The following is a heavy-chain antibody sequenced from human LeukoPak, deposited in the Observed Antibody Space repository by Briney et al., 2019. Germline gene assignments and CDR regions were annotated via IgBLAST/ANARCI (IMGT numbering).Heavy chain of an antibody. CDR1: GFTFSSNA. CDR3: ARRDGSSSAFDI. J-gene: IGHJ3*02. D-gene: IGHD6-6*01. CDR2: ISSSSSTI. V-gene: IGHV3-48*04. Sequence: GGSLRLSCTASGFTFSSNALSWVRQAPGKGLEWVSYISSSSSTIYYADSVKGRFTISRDNAKNSLYLQMNSLRAEDTAVYYCARRDGSSSAFDIWGQGTMVTVSS.